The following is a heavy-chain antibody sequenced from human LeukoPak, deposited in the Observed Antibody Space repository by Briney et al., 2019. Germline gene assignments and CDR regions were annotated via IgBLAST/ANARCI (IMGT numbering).Heavy chain of an antibody. D-gene: IGHD3-22*01. CDR1: RGSFSGYY. V-gene: IGHV4-34*01. J-gene: IGHJ4*02. CDR3: AREGDSSVYYDY. Sequence: KASETLSLTCAVYRGSFSGYYWSWIRKPPGKGLEWIGEIHHSGSTNYNPSLKSRVTISVDTSKNRFSMKLSSGTGADTAVYYCAREGDSSVYYDYWGQGTLVTVSS. CDR2: IHHSGST.